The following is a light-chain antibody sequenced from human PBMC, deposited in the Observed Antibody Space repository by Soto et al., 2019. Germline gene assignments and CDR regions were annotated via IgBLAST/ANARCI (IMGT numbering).Light chain of an antibody. CDR1: SSNIGAGYD. CDR2: GNN. J-gene: IGLJ3*02. CDR3: QSYDSGLSARV. V-gene: IGLV1-40*01. Sequence: QSALTQSPSVSGAPGQRVTIACTGSSSNIGAGYDVHWYQQLPGTAPKLLIFGNNNRPSGVPDRFSGSKSGTSASLAITGLQAEDDADYYCQSYDSGLSARVFGGGTKVTVL.